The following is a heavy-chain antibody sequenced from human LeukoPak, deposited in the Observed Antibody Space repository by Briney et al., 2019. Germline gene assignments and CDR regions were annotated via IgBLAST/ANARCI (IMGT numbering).Heavy chain of an antibody. Sequence: PGGSLRLSCAASGFTFSSYNMNWVRQAPGKGLEWVSSISTSGIYIYYADSVKGRFTISRDNAKNSLYLQMNSLRAEDTAVYYCAELGITMIGGVWGKGTTVTISS. CDR3: AELGITMIGGV. J-gene: IGHJ6*04. CDR2: ISTSGIYI. V-gene: IGHV3-21*01. D-gene: IGHD3-10*02. CDR1: GFTFSSYN.